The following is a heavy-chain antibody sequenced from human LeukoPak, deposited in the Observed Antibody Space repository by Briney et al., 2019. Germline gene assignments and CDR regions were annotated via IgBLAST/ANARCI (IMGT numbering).Heavy chain of an antibody. CDR3: ARVENGYSSSFRLDY. D-gene: IGHD6-13*01. CDR2: IWYDGSNK. CDR1: GLTFSTYW. J-gene: IGHJ4*02. Sequence: PGGSLRLSCEVSGLTFSTYWMTWVRQAPGKGLEWVAVIWYDGSNKYYADSVKGRFTISRDNSKNTLYLQMNSLRAEDTAVYYCARVENGYSSSFRLDYWGQGTLVTVSS. V-gene: IGHV3-33*08.